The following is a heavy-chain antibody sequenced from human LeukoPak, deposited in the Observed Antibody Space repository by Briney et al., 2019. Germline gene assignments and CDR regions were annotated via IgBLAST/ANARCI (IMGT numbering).Heavy chain of an antibody. CDR3: ARLMGYYDLGDRGYYFDY. CDR2: IYPGDSDT. Sequence: GESLKISCKGSGYSFTSYWIGWVRQMPGKGLDWMGIIYPGDSDTSYRPSFQGQVTISADKSISTAYLQWSSLKASDTAMYYCARLMGYYDLGDRGYYFDYWGQGTLVTVSS. CDR1: GYSFTSYW. D-gene: IGHD3-22*01. V-gene: IGHV5-51*01. J-gene: IGHJ4*02.